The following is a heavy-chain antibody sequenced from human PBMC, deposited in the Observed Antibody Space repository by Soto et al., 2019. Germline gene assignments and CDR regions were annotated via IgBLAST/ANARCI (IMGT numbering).Heavy chain of an antibody. V-gene: IGHV1-69*13. CDR3: ASQSNCISTSCYYYYGMDV. Sequence: SVKVSCKASGGTFSSYAISWVRQAPGQGLEWMGGIIPIFGTANYAQKFQGRVTITADESTSTAYMELSSLRSEDTAVYYCASQSNCISTSCYYYYGMDVWGQGTTVTVSS. CDR2: IIPIFGTA. CDR1: GGTFSSYA. D-gene: IGHD2-2*01. J-gene: IGHJ6*02.